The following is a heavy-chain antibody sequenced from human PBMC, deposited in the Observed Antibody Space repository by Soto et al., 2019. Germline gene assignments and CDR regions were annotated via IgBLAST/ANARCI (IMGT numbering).Heavy chain of an antibody. CDR3: ARRRGAGGHFDY. Sequence: GGCRRFSCVASGFAVSNNYMNWDRQAPGKVRGWVEAVSIGGSKHYADSVRGRFTISRDSSKNTLSLQMNSLTAEDTVVYFGARRRGAGGHFDYWGQGALVTVSS. CDR2: VSIGGSK. J-gene: IGHJ4*02. D-gene: IGHD2-15*01. CDR1: GFAVSNNY. V-gene: IGHV3-53*01.